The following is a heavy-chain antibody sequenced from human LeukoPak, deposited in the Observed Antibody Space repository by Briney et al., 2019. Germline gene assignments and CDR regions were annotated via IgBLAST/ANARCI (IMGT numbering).Heavy chain of an antibody. CDR1: GHPIRSCSYY. CDR3: AQYYCYVEV. CDR2: IYYSGST. V-gene: IGHV4-39*07. J-gene: IGHJ6*03. Sequence: WEPLSLTCSLCGHPIRSCSYYWRWIRQPRGEALVWIGSIYYSGSTYYHPSLKTRLTISGHTYKNQFSQTLRSVTPTHTPVYFCAQYYCYVEVCGKGNTVTVSS.